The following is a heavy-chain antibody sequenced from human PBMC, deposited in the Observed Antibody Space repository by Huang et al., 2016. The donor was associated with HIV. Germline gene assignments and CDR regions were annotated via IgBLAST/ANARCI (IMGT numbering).Heavy chain of an antibody. D-gene: IGHD2-8*01. CDR3: ATKADAMDV. J-gene: IGHJ6*02. Sequence: LVESGGGLVRPGGSLRLSCAGSIVTFSAYWMTWVRQCPGQGLEWVGSIRQEGSEKHYVDSVEGRFNISRDNGKKLLFLEMRSLGVDDTAVYFCATKADAMDVWGQGTTVIVSS. CDR1: IVTFSAYW. V-gene: IGHV3-7*01. CDR2: IRQEGSEK.